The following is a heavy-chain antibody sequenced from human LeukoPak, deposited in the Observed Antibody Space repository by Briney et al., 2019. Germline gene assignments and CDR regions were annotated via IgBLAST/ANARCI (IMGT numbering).Heavy chain of an antibody. Sequence: ASVKVSCKASGYTFTSYAMNWVRQAPGQGLEWMGWINTNTGNPTYAQGFTGRFVFSLDTSVSTAYLQISSLKAEDTAVYYCARRSRVIAVAGQGFDPWGQGTLVTVSS. D-gene: IGHD6-19*01. J-gene: IGHJ5*02. CDR3: ARRSRVIAVAGQGFDP. CDR1: GYTFTSYA. V-gene: IGHV7-4-1*02. CDR2: INTNTGNP.